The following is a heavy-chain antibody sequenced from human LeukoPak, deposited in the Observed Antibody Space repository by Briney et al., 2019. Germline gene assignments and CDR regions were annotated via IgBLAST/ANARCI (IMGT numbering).Heavy chain of an antibody. V-gene: IGHV3-7*03. D-gene: IGHD3-16*01. CDR3: VKDRLRFSY. CDR2: IKEDGNEK. Sequence: GGSLRLSCTASGFTFSASWMSWVRQAPGKGLERVANIKEDGNEKCYVDSVKGRFTTSRDNANNSLYLQMNSLRAEDTAVYYCVKDRLRFSYWGQGTLVTVSS. J-gene: IGHJ4*02. CDR1: GFTFSASW.